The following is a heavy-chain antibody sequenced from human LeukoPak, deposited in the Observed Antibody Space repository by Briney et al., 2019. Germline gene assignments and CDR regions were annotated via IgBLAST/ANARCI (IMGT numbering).Heavy chain of an antibody. CDR2: FYTSGTT. CDR1: GGSFTSDY. V-gene: IGHV4-4*07. D-gene: IGHD1-7*01. CDR3: ARCRHGNCDYFDY. J-gene: IGHJ4*02. Sequence: SETLSLTCTVSGGSFTSDYWSWIRQPAGKGLEWIGRFYTSGTTNYNPSLKSRVTMSADTSKNQFSLKLRSVTAADTAVYYCARCRHGNCDYFDYWGQGTLVTVSS.